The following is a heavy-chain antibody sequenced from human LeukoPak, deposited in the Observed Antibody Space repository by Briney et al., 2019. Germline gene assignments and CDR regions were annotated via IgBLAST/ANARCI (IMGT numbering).Heavy chain of an antibody. D-gene: IGHD3-22*01. V-gene: IGHV6-1*01. CDR1: GDSVSSNSAA. J-gene: IGHJ4*02. Sequence: SQTLSLTCAISGDSVSSNSAAWNWIRQSPSRGLEWLGRTYYRSKWYNDYAVSVKSRITIKPDTSKNQFSLQLNSVTPEDTAVYYCARSGRGRYYYDSSGYYYYWGQGTLVTVSS. CDR3: ARSGRGRYYYDSSGYYYY. CDR2: TYYRSKWYN.